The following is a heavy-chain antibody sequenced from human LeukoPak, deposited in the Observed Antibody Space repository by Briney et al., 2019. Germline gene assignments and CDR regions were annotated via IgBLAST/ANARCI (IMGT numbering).Heavy chain of an antibody. J-gene: IGHJ4*02. V-gene: IGHV3-21*01. Sequence: GGSLRLSCAASGFTFSSYSMNWVRQAPGKGLKWVSSISSSSSYIYYADSVKGRFTISRDNAKNSLYLQMNSLRAEDTAVYYCARVIAAAGFDYWGQGTLVTVSS. CDR1: GFTFSSYS. CDR2: ISSSSSYI. CDR3: ARVIAAAGFDY. D-gene: IGHD6-13*01.